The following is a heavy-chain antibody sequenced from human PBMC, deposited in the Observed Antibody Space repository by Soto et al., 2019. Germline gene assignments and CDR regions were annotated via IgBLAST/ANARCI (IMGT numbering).Heavy chain of an antibody. Sequence: SETLSLTCTVSGGSISSYYWSWIRQPPGKGLEWIAYIYYSGSTYSNPSLKSRVTISVDTSKNQFSLKLSSVTAADTAVYYCARHSNEYRKSLDYWGQGTLVTSPQ. CDR3: ARHSNEYRKSLDY. D-gene: IGHD1-1*01. CDR1: GGSISSYY. CDR2: IYYSGST. J-gene: IGHJ4*02. V-gene: IGHV4-59*08.